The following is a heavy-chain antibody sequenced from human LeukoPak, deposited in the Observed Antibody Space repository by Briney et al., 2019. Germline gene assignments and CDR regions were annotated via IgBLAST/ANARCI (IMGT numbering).Heavy chain of an antibody. CDR3: ARGGEDGYNLLTFDY. Sequence: PSETLSLTCTVSGGSISSGGYYWSWIRQPPGKGLEWIGYIYYSGSTNYNPSLKSRVTISVDTSKNQFSLKLSSVTAADTAVYYCARGGEDGYNLLTFDYWGQGTLVTVSS. CDR2: IYYSGST. J-gene: IGHJ4*02. D-gene: IGHD5-24*01. CDR1: GGSISSGGYY. V-gene: IGHV4-61*08.